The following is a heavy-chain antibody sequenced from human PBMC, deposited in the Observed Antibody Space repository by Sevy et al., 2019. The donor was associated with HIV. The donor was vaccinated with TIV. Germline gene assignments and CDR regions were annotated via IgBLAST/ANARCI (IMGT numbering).Heavy chain of an antibody. CDR3: TTDDIVVVPGAKREEPSGPY. D-gene: IGHD2-2*01. CDR2: IKSKTDGGTT. CDR1: GFTFSNAW. Sequence: GGSLRLSCAASGFTFSNAWMNWVRQAPGKGLEWVGRIKSKTDGGTTDYAAPVKGRFTISRDDSKNTLYLKMNSLKTEDTAVYYCTTDDIVVVPGAKREEPSGPYWGQGTLVTVSS. J-gene: IGHJ4*02. V-gene: IGHV3-15*01.